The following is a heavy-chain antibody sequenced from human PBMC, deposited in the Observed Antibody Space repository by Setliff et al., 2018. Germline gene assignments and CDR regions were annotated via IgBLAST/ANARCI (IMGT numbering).Heavy chain of an antibody. J-gene: IGHJ4*02. Sequence: PGGSLRLSCSVSGFTFSSYWMSWVRQAPGKGLEWVGNIKQDGSDKYYVDSVKGRFTISRDNAKNSLYLQMNSLRTEDTAVYFGARGYYYDSRGYYDLLAAYYWGQGTLVTVSS. V-gene: IGHV3-7*01. CDR3: ARGYYYDSRGYYDLLAAYY. CDR1: GFTFSSYW. CDR2: IKQDGSDK. D-gene: IGHD3-22*01.